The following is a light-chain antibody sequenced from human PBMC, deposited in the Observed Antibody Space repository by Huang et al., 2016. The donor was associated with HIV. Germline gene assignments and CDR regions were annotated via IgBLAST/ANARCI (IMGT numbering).Light chain of an antibody. CDR2: GAS. Sequence: MQSPATLCVSPGESSSPFCRASQSLASALAWYQQKPGQSPRLLIYGASTRATGIPARFSCSGSETVFTLTINSLQSEDFAVYFCQQYNKLPLTFGGGTKVELK. J-gene: IGKJ4*01. CDR1: QSLASA. V-gene: IGKV3-15*01. CDR3: QQYNKLPLT.